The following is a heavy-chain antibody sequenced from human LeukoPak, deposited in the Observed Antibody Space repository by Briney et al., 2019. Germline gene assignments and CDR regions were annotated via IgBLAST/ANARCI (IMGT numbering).Heavy chain of an antibody. CDR1: GYTFTSYD. V-gene: IGHV1-8*01. J-gene: IGHJ4*02. CDR2: MNPNSGAT. D-gene: IGHD1-26*01. Sequence: ASVKVSCKASGYTFTSYDSNWLRQATGQGPEWMGWMNPNSGATGYAQKFQGRVTMTRSASINTAYMELTNLRAEDTAVYYCAREWEPTIYFDYWGQGTLVTVSS. CDR3: AREWEPTIYFDY.